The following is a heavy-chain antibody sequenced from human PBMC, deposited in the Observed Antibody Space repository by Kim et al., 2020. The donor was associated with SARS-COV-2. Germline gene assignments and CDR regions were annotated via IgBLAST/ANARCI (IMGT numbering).Heavy chain of an antibody. J-gene: IGHJ6*02. V-gene: IGHV3-64*01. CDR3: ARDYGSGRNGMDV. D-gene: IGHD3-10*01. Sequence: YANSVKGRFTISRDNSKNTLYLQMGSLRAEDMAVYYCARDYGSGRNGMDVWGQGTTVTVSS.